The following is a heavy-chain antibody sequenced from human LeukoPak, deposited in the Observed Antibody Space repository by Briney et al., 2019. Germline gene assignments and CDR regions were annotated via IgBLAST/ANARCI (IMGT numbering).Heavy chain of an antibody. CDR2: MNPNSGNT. D-gene: IGHD6-19*01. CDR1: GYTFTSYD. CDR3: ARSQYSSGWYPTSYWYFDL. V-gene: IGHV1-8*03. J-gene: IGHJ2*01. Sequence: ASVKVSCKASGYTFTSYDINWVRQATGQGLEWMGWMNPNSGNTGYAQKFQGRVTITRNTSISTAYMELSSLRSEDTAVYYCARSQYSSGWYPTSYWYFDLWGRGTLVTVSS.